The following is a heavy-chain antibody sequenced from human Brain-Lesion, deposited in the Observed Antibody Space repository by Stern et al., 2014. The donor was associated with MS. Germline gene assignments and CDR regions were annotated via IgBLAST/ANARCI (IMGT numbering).Heavy chain of an antibody. CDR3: AGEEDIRYCSGGSCTGNWFDP. V-gene: IGHV4-39*01. D-gene: IGHD2-15*01. Sequence: QVQLQESGPGLVKPSETLSLTCTVAGGSVSSTSYAWAWIRQPPGKGLEWIGTIYYSGNTYYSPSPKSRLTISLDPSKNQFSLQLRSVTAADTAVYYCAGEEDIRYCSGGSCTGNWFDPWGQGTLVTVSS. J-gene: IGHJ5*02. CDR1: GGSVSSTSYA. CDR2: IYYSGNT.